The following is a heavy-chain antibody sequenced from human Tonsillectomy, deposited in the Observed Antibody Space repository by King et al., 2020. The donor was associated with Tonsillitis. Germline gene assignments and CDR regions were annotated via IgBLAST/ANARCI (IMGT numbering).Heavy chain of an antibody. D-gene: IGHD3-16*01. J-gene: IGHJ4*02. V-gene: IGHV5-51*03. Sequence: VQLVQSGAEVKRPGDSLKISCKGSGYSFTSFWIGWVRQLPGKGLEWMGIIYPGDSDTRYSPSFQGQVTISADNTTRTAYLQWSSLKASDTATYYCGRPADDYVPFNYWGQGTLVTVSS. CDR1: GYSFTSFW. CDR2: IYPGDSDT. CDR3: GRPADDYVPFNY.